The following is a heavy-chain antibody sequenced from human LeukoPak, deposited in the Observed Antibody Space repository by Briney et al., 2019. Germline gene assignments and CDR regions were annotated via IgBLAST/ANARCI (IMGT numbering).Heavy chain of an antibody. D-gene: IGHD2-2*01. CDR1: GDSISSGDYY. V-gene: IGHV4-39*07. CDR2: INHSGST. CDR3: ARRGRGYCSSTSCYERGYFDY. J-gene: IGHJ4*02. Sequence: KTSETLSLTCTVSGDSISSGDYYWSWIRQPPGKGLEWIGEINHSGSTNYNPSLKSRVTISVDTSKNQFSLKLSSVTAADTAVHYCARRGRGYCSSTSCYERGYFDYWGQGTLVTVSS.